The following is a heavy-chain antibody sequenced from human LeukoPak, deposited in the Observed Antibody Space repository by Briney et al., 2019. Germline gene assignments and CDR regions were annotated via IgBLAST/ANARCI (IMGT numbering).Heavy chain of an antibody. CDR3: AKVMLGTVALDC. V-gene: IGHV3-30*19. D-gene: IGHD4-23*01. Sequence: PGGSLRLTCAASGFTFSSYGMHWVRQAPGKGLEWVAVISYEGSNKYYADSVKGRFTFSRDNSKNTLFLQMNSLRAEDTAVYYCAKVMLGTVALDCWGQGTLVTVSS. CDR2: ISYEGSNK. CDR1: GFTFSSYG. J-gene: IGHJ4*02.